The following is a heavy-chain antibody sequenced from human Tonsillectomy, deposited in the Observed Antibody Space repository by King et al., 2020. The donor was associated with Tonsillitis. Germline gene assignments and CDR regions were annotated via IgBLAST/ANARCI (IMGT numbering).Heavy chain of an antibody. CDR3: ARSVSGSFDY. CDR2: MYYSGTI. V-gene: IGHV4-39*01. J-gene: IGHJ4*02. D-gene: IGHD1-26*01. Sequence: QLQESGPGVVKPSETLSLTCTVSVGSISSSDHYGAWIRQPPGKGLEWIGYMYYSGTIFYNPSLKSRITISGGTSENRFSLKLSSVTAADTAVYFCARSVSGSFDYWGQGALVTVSS. CDR1: VGSISSSDHY.